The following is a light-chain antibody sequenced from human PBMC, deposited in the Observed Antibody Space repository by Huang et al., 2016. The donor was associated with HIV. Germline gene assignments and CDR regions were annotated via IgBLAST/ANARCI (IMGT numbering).Light chain of an antibody. Sequence: EIVLTQSPGTLSLSPGERATLSCRASHSVSSSYLAWYQQKPGQAPRLLIYGASSRATGIPDRFSGSGSGTDFTLTISRLEPEDFALYYCQQYGYSPYTFGQGTNLEI. V-gene: IGKV3-20*01. CDR1: HSVSSSY. CDR2: GAS. CDR3: QQYGYSPYT. J-gene: IGKJ2*01.